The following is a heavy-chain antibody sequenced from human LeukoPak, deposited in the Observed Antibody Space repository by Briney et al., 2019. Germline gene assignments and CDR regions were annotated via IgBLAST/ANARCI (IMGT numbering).Heavy chain of an antibody. J-gene: IGHJ5*02. CDR3: ARRMSMVRGVIITRWFDP. CDR1: GGSISSGDYY. D-gene: IGHD3-10*01. CDR2: IYYSGST. Sequence: SETLSLTCTVSGGSISSGDYYWSWIRQPPGKGLEWIGYIYYSGSTYYNPSLKSRVTISVDTSKSQLSLKLSSVTAADTAVYYCARRMSMVRGVIITRWFDPWGQGTLVTVSS. V-gene: IGHV4-30-4*01.